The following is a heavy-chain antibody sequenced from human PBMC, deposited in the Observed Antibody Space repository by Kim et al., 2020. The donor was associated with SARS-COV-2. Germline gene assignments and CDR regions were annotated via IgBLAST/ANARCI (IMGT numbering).Heavy chain of an antibody. CDR3: ARIRGTIFGVGLRHWYFDL. V-gene: IGHV4-31*03. D-gene: IGHD3-3*01. CDR2: IYYSGST. J-gene: IGHJ2*01. CDR1: GGSISSGGYY. Sequence: SETLSLTCTVSGGSISSGGYYWSWIRQHPGKGLEWIGYIYYSGSTYYNPSLKSRVTISVDTSKNQFSLKLSSVTAADTAVYYCARIRGTIFGVGLRHWYFDLWGRGTLVTVSS.